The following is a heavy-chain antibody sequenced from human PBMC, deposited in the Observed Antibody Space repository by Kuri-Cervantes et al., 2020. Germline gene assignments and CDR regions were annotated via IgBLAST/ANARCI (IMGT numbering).Heavy chain of an antibody. D-gene: IGHD6-6*01. CDR2: ISGSGGST. Sequence: GGSLRLSCEASGFTFSSYAMAWVRQTPGKGLEWVSTISGSGGSTYYADSVKGRFTISRDNSKNTLYLQMNSLRAEDTAVYYCAKAAAFEYSSSFVSWGQGTMVTVS. V-gene: IGHV3-23*01. CDR1: GFTFSSYA. J-gene: IGHJ3*01. CDR3: AKAAAFEYSSSFVS.